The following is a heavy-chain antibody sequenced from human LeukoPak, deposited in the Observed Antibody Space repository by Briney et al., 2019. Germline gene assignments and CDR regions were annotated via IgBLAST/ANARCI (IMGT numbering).Heavy chain of an antibody. D-gene: IGHD4-17*01. CDR2: MSGSGGST. CDR3: AKDYTVTGFYLDY. V-gene: IGHV3-23*01. Sequence: AMSGSGGSTYYADSVKGRFTISRDNSKNTLYLQMNSLRAEDTAVYYCAKDYTVTGFYLDYWGQGTLVTVSS. J-gene: IGHJ4*02.